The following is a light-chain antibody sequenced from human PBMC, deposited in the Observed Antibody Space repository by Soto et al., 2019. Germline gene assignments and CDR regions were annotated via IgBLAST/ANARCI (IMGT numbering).Light chain of an antibody. CDR3: QKYGSSPPYT. Sequence: DIQMTQSPSSVSASVGDRVTITCRASQGISSWLAWYQKKPGKAPNLLIYAASTRATGIPDRFSGSGSGADFSLTISRLEPEDSAVYYCQKYGSSPPYTFGQGTKLEIK. V-gene: IGKV1-12*01. CDR2: AAS. CDR1: QGISSW. J-gene: IGKJ2*01.